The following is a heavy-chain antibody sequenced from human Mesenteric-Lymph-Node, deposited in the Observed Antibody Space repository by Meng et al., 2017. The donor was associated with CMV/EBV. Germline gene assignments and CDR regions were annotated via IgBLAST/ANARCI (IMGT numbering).Heavy chain of an antibody. D-gene: IGHD1-1*01. V-gene: IGHV3-74*01. CDR2: VKSDGSNT. CDR3: ARRPGSGMDV. CDR1: GFTFGSDW. J-gene: IGHJ6*02. Sequence: GGSLRLSCAASGFTFGSDWLHWVRQPPGKGLVWVSRVKSDGSNTTYADSVKGRFTISRDNARNTLYLQMNSLRAEDTAVYYCARRPGSGMDVWGQGTTVTVSS.